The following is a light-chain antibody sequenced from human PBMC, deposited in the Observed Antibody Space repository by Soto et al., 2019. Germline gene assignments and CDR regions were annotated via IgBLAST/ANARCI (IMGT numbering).Light chain of an antibody. V-gene: IGKV1-8*01. CDR3: QQYYSYPPWT. CDR1: QGISSY. CDR2: AAS. Sequence: AIRMTQSPSSLSASTGDRVTITCRASQGISSYLAWYQQKPGKAPKLLIYAASTLQSGVPSRFSGSGSGTDFTLTISCLQSEDFATYYCQQYYSYPPWTVGKGTKVDIK. J-gene: IGKJ1*01.